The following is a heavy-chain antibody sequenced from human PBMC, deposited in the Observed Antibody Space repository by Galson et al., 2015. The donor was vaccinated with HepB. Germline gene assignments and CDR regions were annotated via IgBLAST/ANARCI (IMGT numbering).Heavy chain of an antibody. CDR3: ATDPPETDDDDDSGTSDY. CDR1: GGTLSTYG. V-gene: IGHV1-69*04. Sequence: SVKVSCKASGGTLSTYGLSWVRQAPGQGLEWLGRIIPMLDITDFAQTFQGRVSITADRSTSTAYIEMRSLKPDDTAVYYCATDPPETDDDDDSGTSDYWGQGTLVTVSS. D-gene: IGHD4-17*01. J-gene: IGHJ4*01. CDR2: IIPMLDIT.